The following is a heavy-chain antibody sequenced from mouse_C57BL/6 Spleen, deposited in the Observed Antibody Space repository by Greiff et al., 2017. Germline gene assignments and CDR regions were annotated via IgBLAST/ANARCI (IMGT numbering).Heavy chain of an antibody. D-gene: IGHD3-3*01. Sequence: EVKLVESGGGLVKPGGSLKLSCAASGFPFSSYTMSWVRQTPEKRLEWVATISGGGGNTYYPDSVKGRFTSSRDNAKNTLYLQMSSLRSEDTALYYCARQGDEGAWFAYWGQGTLVTVSA. CDR2: ISGGGGNT. J-gene: IGHJ3*01. V-gene: IGHV5-9*01. CDR1: GFPFSSYT. CDR3: ARQGDEGAWFAY.